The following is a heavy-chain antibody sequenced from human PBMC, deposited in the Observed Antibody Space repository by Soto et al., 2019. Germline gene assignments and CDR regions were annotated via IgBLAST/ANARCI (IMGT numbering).Heavy chain of an antibody. Sequence: QVQLQESGPGLVKPSQTLSLTCTVSGGSISSGGYYWSWIRQHPGKGLEWIGYIYYSGSTYYNPSLKSRVTISVDASKNPFSLKLSSVTAADTAVYYCARSPEATVTAFDYWGQGTLVTVSS. J-gene: IGHJ4*02. D-gene: IGHD4-17*01. V-gene: IGHV4-31*03. CDR3: ARSPEATVTAFDY. CDR1: GGSISSGGYY. CDR2: IYYSGST.